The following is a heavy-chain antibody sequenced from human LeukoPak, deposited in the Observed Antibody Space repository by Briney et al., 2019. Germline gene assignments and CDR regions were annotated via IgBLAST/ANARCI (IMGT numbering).Heavy chain of an antibody. Sequence: GGSLRLSCAASGFTFSSYAMNWVRQAPGKGLEWVSGISNSGGSTYYADSVKGRFTISRDNSKNTLYLQMNSLRTEDTAVYYCAKETSSSFDYWGQGTLVTVSS. D-gene: IGHD6-6*01. CDR2: ISNSGGST. V-gene: IGHV3-23*01. J-gene: IGHJ4*02. CDR1: GFTFSSYA. CDR3: AKETSSSFDY.